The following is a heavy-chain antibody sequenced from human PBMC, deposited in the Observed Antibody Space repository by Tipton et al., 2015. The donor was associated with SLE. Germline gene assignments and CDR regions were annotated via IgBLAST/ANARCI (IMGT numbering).Heavy chain of an antibody. CDR3: ASQAAGTNWYFDL. D-gene: IGHD6-13*01. J-gene: IGHJ2*01. CDR1: GFTFSSYG. V-gene: IGHV3-NL1*01. CDR2: IYSGGST. Sequence: GSLRLSCAASGFTFSSYGMHWVRQAPGKGLEWVSVIYSGGSTYYADSVKGRFTISRDNSKNTLYLQMNSLRAEDTAVYYCASQAAGTNWYFDLWGRGTLVTVSS.